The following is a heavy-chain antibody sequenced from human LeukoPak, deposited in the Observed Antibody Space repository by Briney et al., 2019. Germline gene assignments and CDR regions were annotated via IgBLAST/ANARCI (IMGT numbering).Heavy chain of an antibody. CDR3: GKTTVGYSSGQKHAWPVDY. CDR2: IFGSGDSP. D-gene: IGHD6-19*01. J-gene: IGHJ4*02. Sequence: PGGSLRLSCAASGFTFGSHAMYWVRQAPGQGLEWVAGIFGSGDSPHYADPVKGRFTISRDNSRNTVYLQINSLRAEDTAVYYCGKTTVGYSSGQKHAWPVDYWGQGTLVTVSS. CDR1: GFTFGSHA. V-gene: IGHV3-23*01.